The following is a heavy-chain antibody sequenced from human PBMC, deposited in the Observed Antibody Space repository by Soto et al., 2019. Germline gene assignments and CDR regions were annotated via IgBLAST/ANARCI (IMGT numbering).Heavy chain of an antibody. CDR2: IYHSGST. J-gene: IGHJ6*02. D-gene: IGHD3-10*01. V-gene: IGHV4-4*02. CDR3: ARDLASPLWVRYYYGMDV. Sequence: PSETLSLTCAVSGGSISSSNWWSWVRQPPGKGLEWIGEIYHSGSTNYNPSLKSRVTISVDKSKNQFSLKLSSVTAADTAVYYCARDLASPLWVRYYYGMDVWGQGTTVTVSS. CDR1: GGSISSSNW.